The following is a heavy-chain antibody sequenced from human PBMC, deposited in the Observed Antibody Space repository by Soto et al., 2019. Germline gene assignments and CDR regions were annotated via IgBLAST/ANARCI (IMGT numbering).Heavy chain of an antibody. CDR3: AREVSLAAAGQWNYFDY. J-gene: IGHJ4*02. CDR2: IYYSGST. D-gene: IGHD6-13*01. CDR1: LGSLSSGCYY. Sequence: LXLTCNVSLGSLSSGCYYWSWIRQHPGKGLEWIGYIYYSGSTYYNPSLRSRVTISVDTSKNQFSLKLSSVTAADTAVYYCAREVSLAAAGQWNYFDYWGQGTLVTVSS. V-gene: IGHV4-31*03.